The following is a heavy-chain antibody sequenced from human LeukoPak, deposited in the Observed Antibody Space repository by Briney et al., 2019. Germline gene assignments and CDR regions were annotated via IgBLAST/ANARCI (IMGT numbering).Heavy chain of an antibody. D-gene: IGHD3-3*01. Sequence: PGGPLRLSCAASGFTFSSYWMSWVRQAPGKGLEWVADIKQDGSEKYYVDSVKGRFTISRDNAKNSLYLQMNSLSAEDTAVYYCARVYYDFWSGYHPPDVWGQGTTVTVSS. J-gene: IGHJ6*02. CDR2: IKQDGSEK. CDR1: GFTFSSYW. V-gene: IGHV3-7*01. CDR3: ARVYYDFWSGYHPPDV.